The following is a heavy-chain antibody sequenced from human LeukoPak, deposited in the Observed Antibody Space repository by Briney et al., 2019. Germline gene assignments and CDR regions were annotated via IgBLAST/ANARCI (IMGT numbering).Heavy chain of an antibody. V-gene: IGHV3-48*04. Sequence: GWSLTVSRAASAFTYSSYSWNWVRQARGKWVECVSDISSSSCTIYYEELVKGRFTISRDNAKNSLFLQMNSLRAEDTAVYYCTREVVTQSIYSGYDAFDIWGRGTMVTVSS. CDR2: ISSSSCTI. CDR3: TREVVTQSIYSGYDAFDI. D-gene: IGHD5-12*01. CDR1: AFTYSSYS. J-gene: IGHJ3*02.